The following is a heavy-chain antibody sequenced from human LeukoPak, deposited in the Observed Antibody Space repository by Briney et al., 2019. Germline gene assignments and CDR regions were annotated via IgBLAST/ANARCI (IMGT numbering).Heavy chain of an antibody. J-gene: IGHJ4*02. CDR3: ASAREPVECDY. CDR1: GYTFTNYG. CDR2: ISAYNGNT. V-gene: IGHV1-18*01. D-gene: IGHD1-14*01. Sequence: ASVKVSCKASGYTFTNYGISWVRQAPVQGLEWMGWISAYNGNTNYAQKFLDRVTMTTDTSTSTAYMELRSLRSDDTAVYYCASAREPVECDYWGQGTLVTVSS.